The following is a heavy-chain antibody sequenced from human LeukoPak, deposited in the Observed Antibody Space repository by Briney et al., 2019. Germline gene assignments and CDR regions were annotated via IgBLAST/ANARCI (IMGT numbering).Heavy chain of an antibody. CDR1: GGSFSGYY. CDR2: INHSGST. CDR3: ARGGYYDFWSTYSENNWFDP. V-gene: IGHV4-34*01. Sequence: PSGTLSLTCAVYGGSFSGYYWSWIRQPPGKGLEWIGEINHSGSTNYNPSLKSRVTISVDTSKNQFSLKLSSVTAADTAVYYCARGGYYDFWSTYSENNWFDPWGQGTLVTVSS. J-gene: IGHJ5*02. D-gene: IGHD3-3*01.